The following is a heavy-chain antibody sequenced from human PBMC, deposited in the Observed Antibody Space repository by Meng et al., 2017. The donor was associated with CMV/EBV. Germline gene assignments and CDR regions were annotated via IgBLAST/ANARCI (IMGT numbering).Heavy chain of an antibody. D-gene: IGHD3-10*01. CDR1: GGSISSGGYY. CDR2: IYYSGST. Sequence: LRLSCTVSGGSISSGGYYWSWIRQHPGKGLEWIGYIYYSGSTYYNPSLKSRVTISVDTSKNQFSLKLSSVTAEDTAVYYCARDRGYYGSGSYGDYWGQGTLVTVSS. CDR3: ARDRGYYGSGSYGDY. V-gene: IGHV4-31*03. J-gene: IGHJ4*02.